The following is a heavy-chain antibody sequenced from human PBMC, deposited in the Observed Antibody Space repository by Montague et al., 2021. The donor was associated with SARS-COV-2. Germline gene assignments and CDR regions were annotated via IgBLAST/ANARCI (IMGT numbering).Heavy chain of an antibody. Sequence: SLRLSCAASGFTLSSYAMNWVRQAPGKGLEWVSSISGSDDTTYYADSVKGRFTISRDSSKDTLYLQMNSLRVEETAVYYCAKGFTNWPRGLFDYWGQGSLVTVSS. CDR3: AKGFTNWPRGLFDY. CDR1: GFTLSSYA. J-gene: IGHJ4*02. CDR2: ISGSDDTT. V-gene: IGHV3-23*01. D-gene: IGHD3-10*01.